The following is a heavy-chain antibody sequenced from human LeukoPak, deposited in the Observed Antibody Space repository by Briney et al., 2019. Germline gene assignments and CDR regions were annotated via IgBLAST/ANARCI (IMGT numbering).Heavy chain of an antibody. CDR1: GYTFTSYD. D-gene: IGHD3-3*01. CDR2: MSPNSGNT. CDR3: ARGNYDFWSGYTPDYYYYYMDA. J-gene: IGHJ6*03. Sequence: ASVKVSCKASGYTFTSYDINWVRQATGQGLEWMGWMSPNSGNTGYAQKFQGRVTMTRNTSISTAYMELSSLRSEDTAVYYCARGNYDFWSGYTPDYYYYYMDAWGQGTTVTVSS. V-gene: IGHV1-8*01.